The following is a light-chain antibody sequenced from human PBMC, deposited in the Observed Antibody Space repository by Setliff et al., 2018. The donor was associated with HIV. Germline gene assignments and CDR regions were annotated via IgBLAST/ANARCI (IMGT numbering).Light chain of an antibody. Sequence: QSALAQPASVSGSPGQSITISCTVTSSDVGSFNLVSWYQQHPGKAPKLIIYEVSNRPSGVSNRFSGSKSGNTASLTISGLQAEDEADYYCSSYTTNTTFVFGTGTKVTVL. CDR2: EVS. J-gene: IGLJ1*01. CDR3: SSYTTNTTFV. CDR1: SSDVGSFNL. V-gene: IGLV2-14*02.